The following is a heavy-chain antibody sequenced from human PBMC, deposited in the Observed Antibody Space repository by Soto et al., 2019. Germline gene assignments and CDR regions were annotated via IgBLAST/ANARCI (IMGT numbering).Heavy chain of an antibody. CDR3: AADRYYGSGSYLGPDYYYYGMDV. Sequence: GASVKVSCKASGFTFTSSAVQWVRQARGQRLEWIGWIVVGSGNTNYAQKFQERVTITRDMSTSTAYMELSSLRSEDTAVYYCAADRYYGSGSYLGPDYYYYGMDVRGQGTTVTVSS. D-gene: IGHD3-10*01. CDR1: GFTFTSSA. V-gene: IGHV1-58*01. CDR2: IVVGSGNT. J-gene: IGHJ6*02.